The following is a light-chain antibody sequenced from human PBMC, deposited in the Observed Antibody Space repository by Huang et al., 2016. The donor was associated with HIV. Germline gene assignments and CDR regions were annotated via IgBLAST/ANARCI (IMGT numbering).Light chain of an antibody. J-gene: IGKJ1*01. Sequence: EIVMTQSPGTLSVSPGERATLACRASQSVRNNLAGYQQKPGPPPRLRIYGASTRATGVPAWFSGSGSGTDFTLTITSLESEDLALYYCQQYDDWPRTFGQGTRVEI. CDR3: QQYDDWPRT. CDR1: QSVRNN. CDR2: GAS. V-gene: IGKV3-15*01.